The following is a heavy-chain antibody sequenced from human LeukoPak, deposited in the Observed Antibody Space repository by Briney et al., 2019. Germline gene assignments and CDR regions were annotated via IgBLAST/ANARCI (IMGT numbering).Heavy chain of an antibody. CDR2: ISGSGGDT. D-gene: IGHD1-7*01. CDR3: AKDSRSWNYLFYYGMDV. J-gene: IGHJ6*02. V-gene: IGHV3-23*01. CDR1: GFTFSSYA. Sequence: GGSLRLSCAASGFTFSSYAMSWVRQAPGKGLEWVSAISGSGGDTLYADSVKGGFTISRDNSKNPLYVQMNSLSAEDPAVYYCAKDSRSWNYLFYYGMDVWGQGTTVTVSS.